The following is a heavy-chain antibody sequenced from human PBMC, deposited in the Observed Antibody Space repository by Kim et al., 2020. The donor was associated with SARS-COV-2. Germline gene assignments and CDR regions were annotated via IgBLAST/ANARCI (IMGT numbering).Heavy chain of an antibody. CDR1: GFTFSNYW. CDR3: ARERYSYGQYYYGMDV. J-gene: IGHJ6*02. CDR2: IKQDGSEK. D-gene: IGHD5-18*01. V-gene: IGHV3-7*01. Sequence: GGSLRLSCAASGFTFSNYWMSWVRQAPGKGLEWVANIKQDGSEKYYVDSVKGRFTISRDNAKNSLYLQMNSLRAEDTAVYYCARERYSYGQYYYGMDVWGQGTTVTVSS.